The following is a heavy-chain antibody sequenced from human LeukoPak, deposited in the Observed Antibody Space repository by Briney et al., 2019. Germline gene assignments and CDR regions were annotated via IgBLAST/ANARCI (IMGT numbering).Heavy chain of an antibody. V-gene: IGHV3-11*04. D-gene: IGHD3-3*01. CDR3: ARVAKYYDFWSGYYDY. CDR1: GFTFSDYY. CDR2: ISSSGSTI. J-gene: IGHJ4*02. Sequence: PGGSLRLSCAASGFTFSDYYMSWIRQAPGKGLEWVSYISSSGSTIYYADSVKGRFTISRDNAKNSLYLQVNSLRAEDTAVYYCARVAKYYDFWSGYYDYWGQGTLVTVSS.